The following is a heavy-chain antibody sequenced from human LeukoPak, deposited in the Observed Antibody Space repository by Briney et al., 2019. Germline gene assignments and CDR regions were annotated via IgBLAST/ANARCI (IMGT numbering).Heavy chain of an antibody. Sequence: GGSLRLSCAASGFTFDDYAMHWVRQAPGKGLEWVSGISWNSGSIGYADSVKGRFTISRDNAKNSLYLQMNGLRAEDTALYYCAKQWSGYYTGGFDYWGQGTLVTVSS. J-gene: IGHJ4*02. CDR1: GFTFDDYA. CDR2: ISWNSGSI. CDR3: AKQWSGYYTGGFDY. D-gene: IGHD3-3*01. V-gene: IGHV3-9*01.